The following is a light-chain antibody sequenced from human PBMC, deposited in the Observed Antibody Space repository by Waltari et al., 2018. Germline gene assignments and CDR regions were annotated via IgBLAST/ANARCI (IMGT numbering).Light chain of an antibody. J-gene: IGLJ2*01. Sequence: SYELTQPLSVSVAPGQTARMTCGGNNIGSKKVHGYQQKPGQAPWLVIYRDSNRPSGIPERFSGSNSGNTATLTISRAQAGDEADFYCQVWDSNTAVFGGGTKLTVL. CDR2: RDS. CDR1: NIGSKK. CDR3: QVWDSNTAV. V-gene: IGLV3-9*01.